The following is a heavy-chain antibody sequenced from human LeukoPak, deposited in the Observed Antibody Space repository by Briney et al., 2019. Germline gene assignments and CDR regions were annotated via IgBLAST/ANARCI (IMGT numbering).Heavy chain of an antibody. CDR1: RFIFSSYG. J-gene: IGHJ4*02. CDR3: AKDNSYGNFDY. D-gene: IGHD5-18*01. CDR2: LSGSGGST. Sequence: PGGSLRLSCAASRFIFSSYGMSWVRQAPGKGLEWVSALSGSGGSTYYADSVRGRFTISRDNSKNTPYLQMNSLRADDTAVYYCAKDNSYGNFDYWGQGTLVTVSS. V-gene: IGHV3-23*01.